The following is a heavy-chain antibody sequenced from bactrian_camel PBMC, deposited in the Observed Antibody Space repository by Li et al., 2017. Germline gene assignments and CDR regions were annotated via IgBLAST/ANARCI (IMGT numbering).Heavy chain of an antibody. D-gene: IGHD2*01. CDR2: IDIAGAT. Sequence: VQLVESGGGSVQAGGSLRLSCKVSGHSRGSNCAGWYRLPPGRAPAEREGIAAIDIAGATTYTYSVQGRFTISKDNVKNTLYLQMNSLKPEDTAMYYCTKCPLRGSYTDTFKYRGQGTQVTVS. V-gene: IGHV3S55*01. CDR1: GHSRGSNC. J-gene: IGHJ4*01. CDR3: TKCPLRGSYTDTFKY.